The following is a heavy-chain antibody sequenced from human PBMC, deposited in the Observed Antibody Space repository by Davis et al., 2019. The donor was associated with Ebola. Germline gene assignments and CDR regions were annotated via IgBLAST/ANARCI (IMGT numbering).Heavy chain of an antibody. Sequence: ASVKVSCKASGYALRSYYMHWVRQAPGQGLEWMGWISGYEDNTNYAPRFQGRITLTKDRATSTVYMELRSLTSDDTAIYYCARDLATSSGAHFFYFGMDVWGEGTSVAVSS. CDR3: ARDLATSSGAHFFYFGMDV. CDR1: GYALRSYY. D-gene: IGHD3-10*01. V-gene: IGHV1-18*04. CDR2: ISGYEDNT. J-gene: IGHJ6*04.